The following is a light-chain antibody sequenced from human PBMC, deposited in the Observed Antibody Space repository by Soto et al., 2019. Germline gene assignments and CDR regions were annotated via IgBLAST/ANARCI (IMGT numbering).Light chain of an antibody. J-gene: IGKJ1*01. CDR2: AAS. Sequence: DIHMTQSPSSVSASVVYIFTITFLASQGISTWLAWYQQRPGKAPKLLIYAASSLQSGVPSRFSGSGSGAEFTLTISSLQPDDFATYYCQQYNTYSRTFGQGTKVDIK. CDR3: QQYNTYSRT. V-gene: IGKV1D-16*01. CDR1: QGISTW.